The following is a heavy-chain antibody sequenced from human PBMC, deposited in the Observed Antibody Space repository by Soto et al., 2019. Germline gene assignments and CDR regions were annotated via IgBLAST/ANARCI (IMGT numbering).Heavy chain of an antibody. J-gene: IGHJ4*02. CDR2: ISAHHGNT. Sequence: QVHLVQSGAEVKKPGASVKVSCKGSGYAFTTYGITWVRQAPGQGLAWMGWISAHHGNTNYAQKPRGRAAVTSDTSTSTAYTELRGLRSDDTAVYYCARGGYGDYWGQGALVPVSS. D-gene: IGHD1-1*01. CDR3: ARGGYGDY. CDR1: GYAFTTYG. V-gene: IGHV1-18*01.